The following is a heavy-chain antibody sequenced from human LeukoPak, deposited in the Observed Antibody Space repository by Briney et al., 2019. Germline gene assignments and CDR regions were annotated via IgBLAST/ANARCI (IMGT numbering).Heavy chain of an antibody. D-gene: IGHD3-22*01. Sequence: GGSLRLSCAASGFNLNSYEMNWVRQAPGKGLEWVSYISGSGSTIYYADSVKGRFTISRDNAKNSLYLQMNSLRAEDTAVYYCAGGPHSSGYYGHYFDYWGQGTLVTVSS. CDR3: AGGPHSSGYYGHYFDY. J-gene: IGHJ4*02. CDR1: GFNLNSYE. CDR2: ISGSGSTI. V-gene: IGHV3-48*03.